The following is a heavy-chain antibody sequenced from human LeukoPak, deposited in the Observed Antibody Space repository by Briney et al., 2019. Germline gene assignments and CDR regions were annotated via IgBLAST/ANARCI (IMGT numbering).Heavy chain of an antibody. J-gene: IGHJ3*02. CDR2: IIPIFGTA. CDR1: GGTFSSYA. Sequence: SVKVSCKASGGTFSSYAISWVRQAPGQGLEWMGGIIPIFGTANYAQKFQGRVTITTDESTSTAYMELSSLRSEDTAVYYCARGKIVVVPAGVAFDIWGQGTMVTVSP. CDR3: ARGKIVVVPAGVAFDI. D-gene: IGHD2-2*01. V-gene: IGHV1-69*05.